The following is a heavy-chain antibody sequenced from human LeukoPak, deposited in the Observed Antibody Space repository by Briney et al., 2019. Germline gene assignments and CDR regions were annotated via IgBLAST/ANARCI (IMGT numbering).Heavy chain of an antibody. J-gene: IGHJ4*02. CDR2: ISGSGGST. Sequence: QPGGSLRLSCAASGFTFSTYAMSWVRQAPGKGLEWVSAISGSGGSTYYADSVKGRFTISRDNSKNTLYLQINSLRAEDTAIYYCAKDRRNWGSRVDYWGQGTLVTVFS. CDR1: GFTFSTYA. D-gene: IGHD7-27*01. V-gene: IGHV3-23*01. CDR3: AKDRRNWGSRVDY.